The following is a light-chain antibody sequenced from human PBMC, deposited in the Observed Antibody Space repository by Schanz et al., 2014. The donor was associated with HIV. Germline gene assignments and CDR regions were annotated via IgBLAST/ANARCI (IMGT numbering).Light chain of an antibody. CDR1: SSDVGGYNL. V-gene: IGLV2-23*01. CDR2: EGT. CDR3: SSYARTSILVQVI. Sequence: QSVLPQPASVSGSPGQSITISCTGTSSDVGGYNLVSWYQHHPDKAPKLIIYEGTKRPSGISNRFSGSKSGNTASLRISGLQAEDEAVYYCSSYARTSILVQVIFGGGTKLTVL. J-gene: IGLJ2*01.